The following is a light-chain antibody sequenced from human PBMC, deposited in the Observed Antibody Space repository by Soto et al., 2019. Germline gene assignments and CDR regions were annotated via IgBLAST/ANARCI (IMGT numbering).Light chain of an antibody. V-gene: IGLV2-14*01. CDR3: SSFTTSTTLYV. Sequence: QSVLTQPASVSGSPGQSITISCTGTSSDIGGYNYVSWYQQHPGKVPKLIIFEVSTRPSGVSNRFSGSKSGNTASLTISGLQADDEADYYCSSFTTSTTLYVFGTGTKVT. J-gene: IGLJ1*01. CDR1: SSDIGGYNY. CDR2: EVS.